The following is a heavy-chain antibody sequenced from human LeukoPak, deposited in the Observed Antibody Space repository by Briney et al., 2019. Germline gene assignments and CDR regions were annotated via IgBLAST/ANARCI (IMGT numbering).Heavy chain of an antibody. D-gene: IGHD6-19*01. V-gene: IGHV3-23*01. J-gene: IGHJ4*02. Sequence: GGSLRLSCAASGFTFSSYAMSWVRQAPGKGLEWVSAISGSGGSTYYADSVKGRFTISRDKSKNTLYLQMNSLRAEDTAVYYCAKIGYSSGWYTPPLFDYWGQGTLVTVSS. CDR1: GFTFSSYA. CDR3: AKIGYSSGWYTPPLFDY. CDR2: ISGSGGST.